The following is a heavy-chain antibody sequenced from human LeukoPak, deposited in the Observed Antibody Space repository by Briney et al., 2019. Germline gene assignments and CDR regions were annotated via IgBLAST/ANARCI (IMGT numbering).Heavy chain of an antibody. D-gene: IGHD1-14*01. CDR1: GGSFSGYY. V-gene: IGHV4-34*01. CDR3: ARHEWGITNAFDI. Sequence: PSETLSLTCAVYGGSFSGYYWSWIRQPPGKGLEWIGEINHSGSTYYNPSLKSRVTISVDTSKKQFSLKLRSVTAADTAVYYCARHEWGITNAFDIWGQGTMVTVSS. J-gene: IGHJ3*02. CDR2: INHSGST.